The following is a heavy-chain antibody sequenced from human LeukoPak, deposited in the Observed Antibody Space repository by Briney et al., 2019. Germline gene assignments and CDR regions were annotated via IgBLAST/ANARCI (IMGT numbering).Heavy chain of an antibody. CDR3: AGRTLELRVLRGYDY. J-gene: IGHJ4*02. CDR1: GGSISSYY. Sequence: SETLSLTCTVSGGSISSYYWGWIRQPAGKGLEWIGRIYTSGSTNYNPSLKSRVTISVDTSKNQFSLKLSSVTAADTAVYYCAGRTLELRVLRGYDYWGQGTLVTVSS. CDR2: IYTSGST. D-gene: IGHD1-26*01. V-gene: IGHV4-4*07.